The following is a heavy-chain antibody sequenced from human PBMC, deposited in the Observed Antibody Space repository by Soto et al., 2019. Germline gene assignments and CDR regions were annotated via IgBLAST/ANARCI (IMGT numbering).Heavy chain of an antibody. CDR2: IYPGDSDT. CDR1: GYSFTSYW. Sequence: PGESLKISCEASGYSFTSYWIGWVRQMPGKGLEWMGIIYPGDSDTRYSPSFQGQVAMSVDKSISTAYLQWNSLKASDTAMYYWARHGGRLIAPAYWGQGTLVTVSS. V-gene: IGHV5-51*01. CDR3: ARHGGRLIAPAY. D-gene: IGHD2-2*01. J-gene: IGHJ4*02.